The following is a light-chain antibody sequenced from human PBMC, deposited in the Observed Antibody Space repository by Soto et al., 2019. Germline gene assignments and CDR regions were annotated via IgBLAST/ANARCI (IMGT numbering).Light chain of an antibody. Sequence: QSVLTQPPSASGTPGQRVTISCSGSSSNIGDNHVYWYQQLPGTAPKLLIYSENQRPAGVSDRFSGSKSGTSGTLAISGLRSEDEADYYCASWDDTLSGPVFGGGTKLTVL. J-gene: IGLJ2*01. V-gene: IGLV1-47*02. CDR1: SSNIGDNH. CDR3: ASWDDTLSGPV. CDR2: SEN.